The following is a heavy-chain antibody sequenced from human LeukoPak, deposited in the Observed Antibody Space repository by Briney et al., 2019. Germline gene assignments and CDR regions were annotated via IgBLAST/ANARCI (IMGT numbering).Heavy chain of an antibody. J-gene: IGHJ4*02. D-gene: IGHD3-10*01. V-gene: IGHV1-2*02. CDR3: ARDVYGSGSYSYFDY. CDR2: INPSSGGT. Sequence: ASVKVSCKASGYTFTGYYMHWVRQAPGQGLEWMGWINPSSGGTNYAQKFQGRVTMTRDTSISTAYMELSRLRSDDAAVYYCARDVYGSGSYSYFDYWGQGTLVTVSS. CDR1: GYTFTGYY.